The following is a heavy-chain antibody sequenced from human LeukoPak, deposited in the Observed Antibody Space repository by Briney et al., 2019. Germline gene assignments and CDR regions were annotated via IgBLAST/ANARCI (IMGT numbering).Heavy chain of an antibody. CDR2: IHSSGTT. V-gene: IGHV4-59*01. CDR3: ARGGASSEWFDP. CDR1: GDSISGYY. D-gene: IGHD6-25*01. Sequence: SKTLSLTCTVSGDSISGYYWSWIRQPPGKGLEWIAFIHSSGTTNYNPSLKSRVSISVDTSNNQFSLNVNSVTAADTAVYYCARGGASSEWFDPWGQGTLVTASS. J-gene: IGHJ5*02.